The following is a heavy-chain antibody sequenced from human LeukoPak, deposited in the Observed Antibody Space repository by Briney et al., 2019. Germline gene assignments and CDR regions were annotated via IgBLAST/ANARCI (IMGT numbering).Heavy chain of an antibody. CDR3: ARDWVYKIDY. CDR1: GFTFSNYW. Sequence: GGSLRLSCAASGFTFSNYWVHWVRQAPGKGLVWVSRIDNAGSITTYADSVKGRFTISRDNAENTLYLQMNSLRVEDTAVYYCARDWVYKIDYWGRGTLVTVSS. V-gene: IGHV3-74*03. D-gene: IGHD5-24*01. CDR2: IDNAGSIT. J-gene: IGHJ4*02.